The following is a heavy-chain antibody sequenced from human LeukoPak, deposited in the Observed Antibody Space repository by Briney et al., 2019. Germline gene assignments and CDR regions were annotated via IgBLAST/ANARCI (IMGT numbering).Heavy chain of an antibody. D-gene: IGHD2-15*01. CDR3: ARTTEGYCRGRSCYSYYYYMDV. J-gene: IGHJ6*03. Sequence: SETLSLTCSVSGGSISSYYWSWIRQPPGKGLEWIGYIYYTGSTNYNPSLKSRVTISVDTSKNQFSLKLRSVTAADTAVYYCARTTEGYCRGRSCYSYYYYMDVWGKGTTVTVSS. CDR1: GGSISSYY. V-gene: IGHV4-59*01. CDR2: IYYTGST.